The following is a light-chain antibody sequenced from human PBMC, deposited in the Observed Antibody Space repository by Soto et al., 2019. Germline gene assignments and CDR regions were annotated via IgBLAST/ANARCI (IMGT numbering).Light chain of an antibody. CDR3: QQYYSYSFT. V-gene: IGKV1-8*01. CDR1: QGISSY. CDR2: AAS. J-gene: IGKJ3*01. Sequence: AIRMTQSPSSFSASTGDRVTITCRASQGISSYLAWYQQKPGKAPKLLIYAASTLQSGVPSRFSGSGSGTDFTLTISCLQSEDFATYYCQQYYSYSFTFGPETKVDIK.